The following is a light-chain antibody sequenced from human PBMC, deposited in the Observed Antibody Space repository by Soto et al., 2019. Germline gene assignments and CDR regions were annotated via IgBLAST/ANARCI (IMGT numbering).Light chain of an antibody. V-gene: IGKV3-20*01. CDR1: QSVSSSY. J-gene: IGKJ1*01. CDR3: QQYGSSPLGT. Sequence: EIVLTQSPGTLSLSPGERATLSCRASQSVSSSYLAWYQQKPGQAPRLLIYGASSRATGSPDRFSGSGSGTDFTLTISRLEPEDFAVYYCQQYGSSPLGTFGQGTKVEIK. CDR2: GAS.